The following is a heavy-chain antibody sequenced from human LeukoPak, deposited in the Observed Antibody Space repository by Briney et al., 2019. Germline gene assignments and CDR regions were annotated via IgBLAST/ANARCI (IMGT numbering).Heavy chain of an antibody. V-gene: IGHV5-51*01. CDR2: IYPDDSDT. J-gene: IGHJ5*02. Sequence: GESLKISCKGSGYSVTSYWIGWVRQMPGKGLEWMGIIYPDDSDTRYSPSFQGQVTISADKSISTAYLQWNSLKASDTAMYYCERQGSARVRGIIKNWFDAWGQGTLVTVYS. CDR1: GYSVTSYW. D-gene: IGHD3-10*01. CDR3: ERQGSARVRGIIKNWFDA.